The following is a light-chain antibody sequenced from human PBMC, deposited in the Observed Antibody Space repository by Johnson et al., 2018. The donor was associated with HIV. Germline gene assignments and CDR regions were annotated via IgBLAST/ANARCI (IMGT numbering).Light chain of an antibody. CDR2: ENN. J-gene: IGLJ1*01. CDR1: SSDMGNYA. Sequence: QSVLTQPPSVSAAPGQKVTISCSGSSSDMGNYAVSWYQQLPGTAPKLLIYENNKRPSGIPDRFSGSKSGTSATLGITGLQTGDEADYYCGTWDSSLSAGPDVFGTGTKVTVL. CDR3: GTWDSSLSAGPDV. V-gene: IGLV1-51*02.